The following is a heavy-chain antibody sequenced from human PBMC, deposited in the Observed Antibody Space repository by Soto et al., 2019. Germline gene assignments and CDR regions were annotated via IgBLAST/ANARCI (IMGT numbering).Heavy chain of an antibody. CDR1: GDSISKTTSY. Sequence: SETLSLTCSVSGDSISKTTSYWGWIRRPPGKGLEWIGTIYHSGSTYYNPSLMSRVTLSIDKSKNQFPLKLNSVTAADTAVYYCARRVGSCSGTSCNGWFDPWGQGTLVTVSS. D-gene: IGHD2-2*01. CDR2: IYHSGST. J-gene: IGHJ5*02. V-gene: IGHV4-39*01. CDR3: ARRVGSCSGTSCNGWFDP.